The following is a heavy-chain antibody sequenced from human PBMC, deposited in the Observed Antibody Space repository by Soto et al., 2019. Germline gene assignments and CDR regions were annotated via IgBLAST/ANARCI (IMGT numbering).Heavy chain of an antibody. CDR3: AREAGWDNWNYEWFDP. Sequence: RRLSCAASGFTFSSYWMHWVRQAPGKGLVWVSRINSDGSSTSYADSVKGRFTISRDNAKNTLYLQMNSLRAEDTAVYYCAREAGWDNWNYEWFDPWGQGTLVTVSS. J-gene: IGHJ5*02. D-gene: IGHD1-7*01. CDR2: INSDGSST. CDR1: GFTFSSYW. V-gene: IGHV3-74*01.